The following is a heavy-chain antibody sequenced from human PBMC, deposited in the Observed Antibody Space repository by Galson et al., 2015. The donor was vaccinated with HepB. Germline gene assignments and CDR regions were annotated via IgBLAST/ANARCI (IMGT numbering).Heavy chain of an antibody. V-gene: IGHV6-1*01. CDR3: ARHKVDSPGYTNTWGFDF. J-gene: IGHJ4*02. CDR2: TYYMFNWFR. Sequence: CAISWDSVSSNIAAWNWIRQSPSGGLEWLGRTYYMFNWFRDYAPSVKSRVIINSDTSKNQFSLQLKSVTPEDTAVYYCARHKVDSPGYTNTWGFDFWGQGVLVTVSS. CDR1: WDSVSSNIAA. D-gene: IGHD2-2*02.